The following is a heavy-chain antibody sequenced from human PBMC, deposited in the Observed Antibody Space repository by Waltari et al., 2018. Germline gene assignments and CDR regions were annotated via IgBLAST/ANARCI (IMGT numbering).Heavy chain of an antibody. CDR1: GFTFSSYS. Sequence: EVQLVESGGGLVQPGGSLRLSCAASGFTFSSYSMNWVRWAPGKWLEWVSYMSSRSSTIYYADSVEGRFTISRDNAKNSLYLQMNSLRAEDTAVYYCACRNSRDANSGDYWGQGTLVTVSS. V-gene: IGHV3-48*04. CDR2: MSSRSSTI. J-gene: IGHJ4*02. D-gene: IGHD7-27*01. CDR3: ACRNSRDANSGDY.